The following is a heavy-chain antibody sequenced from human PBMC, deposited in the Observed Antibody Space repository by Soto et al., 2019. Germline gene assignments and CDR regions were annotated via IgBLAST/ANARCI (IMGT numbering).Heavy chain of an antibody. CDR3: ARDFLACCGGDCYPSY. CDR1: GFSFSRYA. V-gene: IGHV3-30-3*01. J-gene: IGHJ4*02. Sequence: QVQLVESGGGVVQPGRSLSLSCAASGFSFSRYAMHWVRQAPGKGLECVAVISYDGSNKYYADAVKGRFTISRYSSKNTRRLQGSRLRAEDTAVYYCARDFLACCGGDCYPSYWGQGTLVTVSS. CDR2: ISYDGSNK. D-gene: IGHD2-21*02.